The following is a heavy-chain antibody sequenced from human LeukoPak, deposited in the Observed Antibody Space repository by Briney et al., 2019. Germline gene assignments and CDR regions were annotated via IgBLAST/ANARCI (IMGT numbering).Heavy chain of an antibody. Sequence: PGGSLRLSWAASGXTFSSYAMSWVRQAPGKGLEWVSTIGGGGESTYYADSVKGRFTISRDNSTNTLYLQMNSLRAEDTAVYYCAKVLSGSQDYWGQGTLVTVFS. V-gene: IGHV3-23*01. CDR3: AKVLSGSQDY. CDR2: IGGGGEST. J-gene: IGHJ4*02. CDR1: GXTFSSYA. D-gene: IGHD2-15*01.